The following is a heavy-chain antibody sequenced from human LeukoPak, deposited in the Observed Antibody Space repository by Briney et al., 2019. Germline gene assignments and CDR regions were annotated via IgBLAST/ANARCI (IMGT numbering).Heavy chain of an antibody. Sequence: SETLSLTCAVSGGSISNYYWSWFRQPPGKGLEWLGYIYYTGRVDYNPSLMSRVSISLDTSKNHFSLSLTSVTAADTAVYYCAGEYCSGGSCHFDYWGQGTLVTVSS. V-gene: IGHV4-59*12. CDR1: GGSISNYY. CDR3: AGEYCSGGSCHFDY. D-gene: IGHD2-15*01. J-gene: IGHJ4*02. CDR2: IYYTGRV.